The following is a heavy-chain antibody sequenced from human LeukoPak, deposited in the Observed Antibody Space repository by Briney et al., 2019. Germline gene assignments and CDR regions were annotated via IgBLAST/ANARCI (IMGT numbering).Heavy chain of an antibody. Sequence: PGGSLRLSCAASGFTLSSYSMNWVRQAPGKGLDWVSYISRSSTTIYYADSVKGRFTISRDNAKNSLYLQMNSLRAEDTAVYYCARDIVVVTAILDYWGQGTLVTVSS. D-gene: IGHD2-21*02. CDR3: ARDIVVVTAILDY. V-gene: IGHV3-48*01. CDR2: ISRSSTTI. CDR1: GFTLSSYS. J-gene: IGHJ4*02.